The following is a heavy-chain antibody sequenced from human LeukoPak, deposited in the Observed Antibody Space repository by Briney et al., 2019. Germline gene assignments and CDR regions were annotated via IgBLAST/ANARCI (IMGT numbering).Heavy chain of an antibody. D-gene: IGHD6-19*01. CDR3: ARDRSGCLDY. CDR1: GFTVSSNY. Sequence: GGSLRLSCAASGFTVSSNYMSWVRQAPGKGLEWVSLIYSGGSTYYADSVKGRFTISRDNSKNTLYLQMNSLRAEDTAVYYCARDRSGCLDYWGQGTLVTVSS. J-gene: IGHJ4*02. V-gene: IGHV3-66*01. CDR2: IYSGGST.